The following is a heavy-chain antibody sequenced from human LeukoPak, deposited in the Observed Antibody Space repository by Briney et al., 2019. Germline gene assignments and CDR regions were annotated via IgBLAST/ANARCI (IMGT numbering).Heavy chain of an antibody. CDR2: VSGYNGNT. CDR1: GYTFTSYD. CDR3: ARGDWFDP. J-gene: IGHJ5*02. Sequence: ASVKVSCKASGYTFTSYDINWVRQAPRQGLEWMGWVSGYNGNTNYAQKFEGRVAMTTDTSSSTAYMELRSLRSDDTAIYYCARGDWFDPWGQGTLVTVSS. D-gene: IGHD2-21*01. V-gene: IGHV1-18*01.